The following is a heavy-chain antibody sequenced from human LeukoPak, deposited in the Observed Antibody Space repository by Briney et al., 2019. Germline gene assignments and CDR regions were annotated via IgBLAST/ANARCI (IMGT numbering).Heavy chain of an antibody. CDR1: GGTFSSYA. J-gene: IGHJ6*02. CDR2: IIPIFGTA. Sequence: SVKVSCKASGGTFSSYAISWVRQAPGQGLEWMGGIIPIFGTANYAQKFQGRVTITADESTSTAYMELSSLRSEDTAVYYCARVPLHRVSLNYGMDVWGQGTTVTVSS. V-gene: IGHV1-69*13. CDR3: ARVPLHRVSLNYGMDV. D-gene: IGHD6-13*01.